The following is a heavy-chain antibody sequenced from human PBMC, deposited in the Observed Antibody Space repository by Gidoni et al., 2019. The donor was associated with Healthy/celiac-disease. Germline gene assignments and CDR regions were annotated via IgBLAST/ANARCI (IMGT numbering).Heavy chain of an antibody. D-gene: IGHD2-8*01. V-gene: IGHV4-61*01. J-gene: IGHJ6*02. CDR2: IYYSGST. CDR3: ARGRMADV. Sequence: QVQLQESGPGLVKPSETLSLTCTVSGGSVSSGSYYWSWIRQPPGKGLEWIGYIYYSGSTNYNPSLKSRVTISVDTSKNQFSLKLSSVTAADTAVYYCARGRMADVWGQGTTVTVSS. CDR1: GGSVSSGSYY.